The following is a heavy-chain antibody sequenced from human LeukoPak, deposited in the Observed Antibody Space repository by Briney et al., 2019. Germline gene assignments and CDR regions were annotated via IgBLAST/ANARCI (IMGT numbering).Heavy chain of an antibody. CDR1: GFTFSTYG. V-gene: IGHV3-30*18. CDR2: ISYDGSNK. D-gene: IGHD3-10*01. J-gene: IGHJ4*02. Sequence: GGSLRLSCAASGFTFSTYGMHWVRQAPGKGLEWVAVISYDGSNKYYADSVKGRFTISRDNSKNTLYLQMNSLRAEDTAVYYCAKDLGFGKLPSFLWGQGTLVTVSS. CDR3: AKDLGFGKLPSFL.